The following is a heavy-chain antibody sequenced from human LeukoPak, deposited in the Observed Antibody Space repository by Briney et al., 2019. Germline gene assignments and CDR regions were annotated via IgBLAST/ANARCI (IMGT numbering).Heavy chain of an antibody. CDR3: AKRAYSERYSDY. Sequence: GRSLRLSCAVSGFYFSSYAMSWVRQAPRKWLEWVSAISGSGGSTYYADSVKGRFTISRDNSKNTLYLQMNSLRAEGTAVYYCAKRAYSERYSDYWGQGTLVTVSS. D-gene: IGHD1-26*01. V-gene: IGHV3-23*01. J-gene: IGHJ4*02. CDR2: ISGSGGST. CDR1: GFYFSSYA.